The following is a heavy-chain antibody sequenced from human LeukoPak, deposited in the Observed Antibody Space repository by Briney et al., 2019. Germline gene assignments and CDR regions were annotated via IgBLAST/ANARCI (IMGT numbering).Heavy chain of an antibody. CDR1: GLTFSSYN. CDR2: ISNSGSMI. D-gene: IGHD3-22*01. CDR3: ARARGVSTGYRPIDY. V-gene: IGHV3-48*01. J-gene: IGHJ4*02. Sequence: PGGSLRLSCAVSGLTFSSYNMNWVRQAPGKGLEWVSYISNSGSMIYYADSVKGRFTLSRDNAKNSLYLQMYSLRAEDTAVYYCARARGVSTGYRPIDYWGQGSLVTVSS.